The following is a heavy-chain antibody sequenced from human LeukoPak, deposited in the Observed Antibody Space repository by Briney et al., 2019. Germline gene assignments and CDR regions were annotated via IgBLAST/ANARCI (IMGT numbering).Heavy chain of an antibody. CDR1: GFTFSSYW. Sequence: PGGSLRLPCAASGFTFSSYWMHWVRQAPGKGLVWVSRINSDGSSTSYADSVKGRFTISRDNAKNTLYLQMNSLRAEDTAVYYCARADIVVVPAAIGLADYYGMDVWGQGTTVTVSS. V-gene: IGHV3-74*01. J-gene: IGHJ6*02. D-gene: IGHD2-2*01. CDR2: INSDGSST. CDR3: ARADIVVVPAAIGLADYYGMDV.